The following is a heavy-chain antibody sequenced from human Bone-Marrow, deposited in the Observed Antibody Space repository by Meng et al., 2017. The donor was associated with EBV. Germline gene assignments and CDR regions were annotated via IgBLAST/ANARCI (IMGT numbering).Heavy chain of an antibody. Sequence: QLQLQESGPGLVKPSXXXXLXXXVSGGSISSSSYYWGWIRQPPGKGLEWIGSIYYSGSTYYNPSLKSRVTISVDTSKNQFSLKLSSVTAADTAVYYCARDAPVYGSGSYYSYWGQGTLVTVSS. D-gene: IGHD3-10*01. J-gene: IGHJ4*02. CDR2: IYYSGST. V-gene: IGHV4-39*07. CDR1: GGSISSSSYY. CDR3: ARDAPVYGSGSYYSY.